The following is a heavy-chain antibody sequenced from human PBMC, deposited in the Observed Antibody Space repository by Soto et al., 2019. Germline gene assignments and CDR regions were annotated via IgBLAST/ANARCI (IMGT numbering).Heavy chain of an antibody. CDR2: INGDGSST. Sequence: GGSLRLSCAASGFTFSSYWMHWVRQAPGKGLVWVSRINGDGSSTTYADSVKGRFTISRDNAKNTLYLQMNSLRAEDTAVYYCAECCSSTVDIWGQGTMVTVSS. CDR3: AECCSSTVDI. V-gene: IGHV3-74*01. D-gene: IGHD2-2*01. CDR1: GFTFSSYW. J-gene: IGHJ3*02.